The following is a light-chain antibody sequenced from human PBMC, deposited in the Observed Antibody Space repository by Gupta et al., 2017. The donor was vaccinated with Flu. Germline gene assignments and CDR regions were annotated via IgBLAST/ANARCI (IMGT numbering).Light chain of an antibody. V-gene: IGKV1-5*03. Sequence: DIQMTHSPSPLSASVGDRVPITSPASQSISSWLAWYQQKPGKATKLLIYKASRLESGVASRFSGSGAGTEFTLTSSSLQPDDFATYYWQQYNRYATFGHGTKVEIK. CDR2: KAS. CDR1: QSISSW. J-gene: IGKJ1*01. CDR3: QQYNRYAT.